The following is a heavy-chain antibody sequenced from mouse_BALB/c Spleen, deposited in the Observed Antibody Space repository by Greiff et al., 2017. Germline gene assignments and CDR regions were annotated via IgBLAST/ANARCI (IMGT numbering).Heavy chain of an antibody. J-gene: IGHJ4*01. CDR1: GFTFSSYG. D-gene: IGHD2-4*01. CDR2: ISSGGSYT. V-gene: IGHV5-6*01. CDR3: ARHGGITAYYYAMDY. Sequence: EVHLVESGGDLVKPGGSLKLSCAASGFTFSSYGMSWVRQTPDKRLEWVATISSGGSYTYYPDSVKGRFTISRDNAKNTLYLQMSSLKSEDTAMYYCARHGGITAYYYAMDYWGQGTSVTVSS.